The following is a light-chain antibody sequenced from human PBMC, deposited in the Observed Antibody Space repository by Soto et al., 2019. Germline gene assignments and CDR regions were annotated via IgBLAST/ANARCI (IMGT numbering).Light chain of an antibody. CDR2: DVS. V-gene: IGKV1-39*01. CDR3: QQSNNHPIS. CDR1: QSISSY. J-gene: IGKJ5*01. Sequence: IQMTQSPSYLSASVADRVTITFRASQSISSYLNWYQQKPGMAPKLVIYDVSSLQSGVPSRFSGSGSGTEFTLTISSLQPEDFATYYCQQSNNHPISFGQGTRLE.